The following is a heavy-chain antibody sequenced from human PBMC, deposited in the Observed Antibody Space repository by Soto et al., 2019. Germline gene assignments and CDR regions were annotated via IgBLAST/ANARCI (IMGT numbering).Heavy chain of an antibody. J-gene: IGHJ4*02. D-gene: IGHD7-27*01. Sequence: EVQLVESGGGLVQPGGSLRLSCAASGLTFSNYWMSWVHQAPGKGLEWVANIIQDGSARYYVDSVRGRFTISRDNAKNSLYLQMNTLRVEDTAVYYCAGGNDKTWDSDYWGRGTLVTVSS. CDR1: GLTFSNYW. CDR2: IIQDGSAR. V-gene: IGHV3-7*03. CDR3: AGGNDKTWDSDY.